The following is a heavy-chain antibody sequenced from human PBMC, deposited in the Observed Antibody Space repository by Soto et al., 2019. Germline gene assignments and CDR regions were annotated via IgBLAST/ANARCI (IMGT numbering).Heavy chain of an antibody. V-gene: IGHV3-66*01. CDR2: IYSGGST. Sequence: EVQLVESGGGLVQPGGSLRLSCTASGFTVSSNYMSWVRQAPGKGLEWVSVIYSGGSTYYADSVKGRFTISRDSSKNTPYLQMNSLSAEDTCVDHCARKRGDCYELAYWGQGTLVTVSS. CDR3: ARKRGDCYELAY. D-gene: IGHD2-21*01. CDR1: GFTVSSNY. J-gene: IGHJ4*02.